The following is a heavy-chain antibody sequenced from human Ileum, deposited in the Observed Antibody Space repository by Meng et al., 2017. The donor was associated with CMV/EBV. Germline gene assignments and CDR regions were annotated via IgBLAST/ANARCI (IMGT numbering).Heavy chain of an antibody. Sequence: GESLKISCTTSGFTFGDYAMTWVRQAPGKGLEWVGFIRSKPYGGTTEYAASVKGRFTISRDDSKSIAYLQMNSLKTADTAFYYCIREFEFGYCSSTSCPYFDYWGQGTLVTVSS. D-gene: IGHD2-2*01. CDR2: IRSKPYGGTT. J-gene: IGHJ4*02. V-gene: IGHV3-49*04. CDR3: IREFEFGYCSSTSCPYFDY. CDR1: GFTFGDYA.